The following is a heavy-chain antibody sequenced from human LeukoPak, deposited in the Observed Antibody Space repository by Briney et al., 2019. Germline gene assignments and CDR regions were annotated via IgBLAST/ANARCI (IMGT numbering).Heavy chain of an antibody. D-gene: IGHD6-13*01. V-gene: IGHV3-7*01. CDR3: ARISSSSWPYYYYYGMDV. J-gene: IGHJ6*02. CDR1: GFTFSSYW. Sequence: GGSLRLSCAASGFTFSSYWMSWVRQAPGKGLEWVANIKQDGSEKYYVDSVKGRFAISRDNAKNSLYLQMNGLRAEDTAVYYCARISSSSWPYYYYYGMDVWGQGTTVTVSS. CDR2: IKQDGSEK.